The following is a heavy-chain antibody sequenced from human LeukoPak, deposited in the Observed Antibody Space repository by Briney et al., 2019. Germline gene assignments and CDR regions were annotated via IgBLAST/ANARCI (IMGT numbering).Heavy chain of an antibody. CDR2: ISYDGSNK. CDR3: AREDILTGYPYFDY. CDR1: GFTFSSYP. Sequence: GGSLRLSCAASGFTFSSYPMHWVRQAPGKGLEWVTCISYDGSNKYYADSVRGRFTVSRDNSKNMLYLQMNSLRPDDTAVYYCAREDILTGYPYFDYWGQETLVTVSS. V-gene: IGHV3-30-3*01. J-gene: IGHJ4*02. D-gene: IGHD3-9*01.